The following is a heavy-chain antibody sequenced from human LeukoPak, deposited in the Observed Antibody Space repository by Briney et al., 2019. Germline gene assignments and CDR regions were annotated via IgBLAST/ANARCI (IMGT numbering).Heavy chain of an antibody. CDR1: GGSISSSSYY. CDR2: IYYSGST. Sequence: SETLSLTCTVSGGSISSSSYYWGWIRQPPGKGLEWIGSIYYSGSTYYNPSLKSRVTISVDTSKNQFSLKLSSVTAADTAVYYCARETPYYYGSGSLGYWGQGTLVTVSS. V-gene: IGHV4-39*07. J-gene: IGHJ4*02. D-gene: IGHD3-10*01. CDR3: ARETPYYYGSGSLGY.